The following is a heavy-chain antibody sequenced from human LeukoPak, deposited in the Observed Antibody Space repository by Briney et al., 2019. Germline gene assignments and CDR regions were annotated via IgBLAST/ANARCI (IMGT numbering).Heavy chain of an antibody. Sequence: QTGGSLRLSCAASGFTVSSNYMSWVRQAPGKGLEWVSVIYSGGSTYYADSVKGRFTISRDNSKNTLYLQMNSLRAEDTAVYYCARSITHGAGYSSGWYPFSFDYWGQGTLVTVSS. V-gene: IGHV3-66*01. CDR2: IYSGGST. CDR1: GFTVSSNY. J-gene: IGHJ4*02. CDR3: ARSITHGAGYSSGWYPFSFDY. D-gene: IGHD6-19*01.